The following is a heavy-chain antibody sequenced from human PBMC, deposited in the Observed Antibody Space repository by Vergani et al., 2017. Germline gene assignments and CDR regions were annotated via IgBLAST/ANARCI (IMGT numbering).Heavy chain of an antibody. CDR1: GGSISSGGYY. Sequence: QVQLQESGPGLVKPSQTLSLTCTVSGGSISSGGYYWSWIRQHPGKGLEWFGYIYYSGSTYYNPSLKSRVTISVDTSKNQFSLKLSSVTAADTAVYYCARGLLVRGAIKSYYYYGMDVWGQGTTVTVS. J-gene: IGHJ6*02. CDR3: ARGLLVRGAIKSYYYYGMDV. CDR2: IYYSGST. D-gene: IGHD3-10*01. V-gene: IGHV4-31*03.